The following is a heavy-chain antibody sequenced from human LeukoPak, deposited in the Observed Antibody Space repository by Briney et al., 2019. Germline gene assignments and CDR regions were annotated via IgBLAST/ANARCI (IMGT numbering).Heavy chain of an antibody. Sequence: SETLSLTCAVYGGSFSGYYWSWIRLPPGKGLEWIGEINHSGSTNYNPSLKSRVTISVDTSKNQFSLKLSSVTAADTAVYYCARIAAGAAGRGYCSSTSCYTRSSYYYMDVWGKGTTVTVSS. CDR3: ARIAAGAAGRGYCSSTSCYTRSSYYYMDV. CDR1: GGSFSGYY. V-gene: IGHV4-34*01. CDR2: INHSGST. J-gene: IGHJ6*03. D-gene: IGHD2-2*02.